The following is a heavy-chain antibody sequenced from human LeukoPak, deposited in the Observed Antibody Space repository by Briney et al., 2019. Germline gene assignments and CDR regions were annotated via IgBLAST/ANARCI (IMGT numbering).Heavy chain of an antibody. Sequence: ASVKVSCKASGYTFTRYDISWVRQAPGQGLEWMGWISAYNGNTNYAQKLQGRVSMTTDTSTSTAYMELSSLRADDRAVYFFARTPYSSGSDYWGQGTLVTVSS. D-gene: IGHD6-19*01. V-gene: IGHV1-18*01. J-gene: IGHJ4*02. CDR3: ARTPYSSGSDY. CDR2: ISAYNGNT. CDR1: GYTFTRYD.